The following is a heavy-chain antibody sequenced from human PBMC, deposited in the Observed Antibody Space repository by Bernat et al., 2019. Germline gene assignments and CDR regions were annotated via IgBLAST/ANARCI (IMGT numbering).Heavy chain of an antibody. V-gene: IGHV4-59*01. CDR3: ARVYCSGGSCYPDY. J-gene: IGHJ4*02. CDR1: GASISTFY. Sequence: QVQLQESGPGLVKPSETLSLTCTVSGASISTFYWGWIRQPPGKGLEWIGYIHYTGSTNSNPSLKSRVTISVDTSKNQFSLKLSSVTAADTAVYYCARVYCSGGSCYPDYWGQGTLVTVSS. D-gene: IGHD2-15*01. CDR2: IHYTGST.